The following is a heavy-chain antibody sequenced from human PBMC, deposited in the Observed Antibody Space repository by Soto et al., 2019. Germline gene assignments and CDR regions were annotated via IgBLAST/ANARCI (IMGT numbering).Heavy chain of an antibody. D-gene: IGHD1-26*01. Sequence: EVQLVESGGGLVQPGESLRISCAGSGFTFGEAWMNWVRQAPGKGLAWVGRIKRIADGGTTAYAAPVQGRFTISRDDSENTLYLQMNSLKTEDTGVYYCTTGTESGSYDWDGYWGQGTLVTVSS. CDR2: IKRIADGGTT. CDR3: TTGTESGSYDWDGY. CDR1: GFTFGEAW. J-gene: IGHJ4*02. V-gene: IGHV3-15*07.